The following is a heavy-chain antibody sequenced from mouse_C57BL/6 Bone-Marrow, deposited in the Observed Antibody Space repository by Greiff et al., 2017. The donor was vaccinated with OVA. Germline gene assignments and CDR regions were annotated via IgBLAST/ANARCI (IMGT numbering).Heavy chain of an antibody. CDR2: IYPRSGNT. V-gene: IGHV1-81*01. Sequence: QVQLKESGAELARPGASVKLSCKASGYTFTSYGISWVKQRTGQGLEWIGEIYPRSGNTYYNEKFKGKATLTADKSSSTAYMELRSLTSEDSAVYFCARWAYYYGSSGSSRPWFAYWGQGTLVTVSA. CDR3: ARWAYYYGSSGSSRPWFAY. J-gene: IGHJ3*01. D-gene: IGHD1-1*01. CDR1: GYTFTSYG.